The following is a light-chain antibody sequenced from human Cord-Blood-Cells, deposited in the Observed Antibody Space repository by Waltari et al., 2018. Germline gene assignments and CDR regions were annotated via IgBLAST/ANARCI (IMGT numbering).Light chain of an antibody. CDR3: QQSYSTPPET. CDR2: AAS. Sequence: DIQMTQSPSSLSASVGDRVTITCRASQSISSYLNRYQQKPGKAPKLLIYAASSLQSGVPSRFSGSGSGTDFTLTISSLQPEDFATYYCQQSYSTPPETFGGGTKVEIK. J-gene: IGKJ4*01. V-gene: IGKV1-39*01. CDR1: QSISSY.